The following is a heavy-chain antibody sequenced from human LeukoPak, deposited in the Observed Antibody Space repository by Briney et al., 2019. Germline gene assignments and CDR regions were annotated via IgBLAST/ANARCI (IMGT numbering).Heavy chain of an antibody. CDR1: GYTFTSYA. D-gene: IGHD3-10*01. J-gene: IGHJ6*02. Sequence: ASVKVSCKASGYTFTSYAMHWGGQPPGQRLEGMGGINAGNGNTKYSQKFQGRVTITRDTPASTAYMELSSLRSEDTAVYYCARDYYGSGSYLYYYGMDVWGQGTTVTVSS. CDR3: ARDYYGSGSYLYYYGMDV. CDR2: INAGNGNT. V-gene: IGHV1-3*01.